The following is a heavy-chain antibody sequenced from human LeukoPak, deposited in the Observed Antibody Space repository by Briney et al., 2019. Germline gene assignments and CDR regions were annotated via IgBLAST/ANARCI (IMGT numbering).Heavy chain of an antibody. V-gene: IGHV4-39*07. Sequence: SETLSLTCTVSGGSISSSSYYWGWIRQPPGKGLEWIGSIYYGGSTYYNPSLKSRVTISVDTSKNQFSLKLSSVTAADTAVYYCARDRGAAGTDYWGQGTLVTVSS. D-gene: IGHD6-13*01. CDR1: GGSISSSSYY. J-gene: IGHJ4*02. CDR3: ARDRGAAGTDY. CDR2: IYYGGST.